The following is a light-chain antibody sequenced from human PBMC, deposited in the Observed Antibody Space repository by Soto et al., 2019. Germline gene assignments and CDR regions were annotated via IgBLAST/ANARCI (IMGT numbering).Light chain of an antibody. V-gene: IGKV3-15*01. Sequence: ELVMPQSPATLSLFPGARATLSWTASQNIDNKLVWYQQKPGQVPRLLIYDASTRATGIPARLSGSGSGTEFTLNISSLRSEDFVQYEGKQFHSRGTFGEGPKVDI. CDR3: KQFHSRGT. J-gene: IGKJ4*01. CDR1: QNIDNK. CDR2: DAS.